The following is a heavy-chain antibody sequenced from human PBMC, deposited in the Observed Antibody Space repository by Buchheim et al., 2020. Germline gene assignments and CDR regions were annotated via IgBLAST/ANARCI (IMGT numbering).Heavy chain of an antibody. CDR2: INQYGSAE. D-gene: IGHD3/OR15-3a*01. J-gene: IGHJ4*02. CDR3: TDLGTY. Sequence: EVQLVESGGALVQPGGSLRLSCASSGFSFSTNWMSWVRQAPGKGPEWVANINQYGSAEYYVDSVKGRFTISRANAKNSLYLQMNSLRAEDTAVYYCTDLGTYWGQGTL. V-gene: IGHV3-7*01. CDR1: GFSFSTNW.